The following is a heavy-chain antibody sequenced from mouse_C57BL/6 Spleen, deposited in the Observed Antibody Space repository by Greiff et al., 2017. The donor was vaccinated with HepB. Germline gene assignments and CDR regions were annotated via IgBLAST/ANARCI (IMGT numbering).Heavy chain of an antibody. CDR3: TTFDGYYEGWFAY. Sequence: VHVKQSGAELVRPGASVKLSCTASGFNIKDDYMHWVKQRPEQGLEWIGWIDPENGDTEYASKFQGKATITADTSSNTAYLQLSSLTSEDTAVYYCTTFDGYYEGWFAYWGQGTLVTVSA. CDR2: IDPENGDT. J-gene: IGHJ3*01. D-gene: IGHD2-3*01. V-gene: IGHV14-4*01. CDR1: GFNIKDDY.